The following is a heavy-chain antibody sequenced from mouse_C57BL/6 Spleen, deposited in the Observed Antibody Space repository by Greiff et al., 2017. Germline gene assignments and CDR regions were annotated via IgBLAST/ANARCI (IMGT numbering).Heavy chain of an antibody. V-gene: IGHV3-6*01. J-gene: IGHJ2*01. CDR1: GYSITSGYY. CDR3: ARDSYYGI. Sequence: EVKLQESGPGLVKPSQSLSLTCSVTGYSITSGYYWNWLRQFPGNKLEWMGYISYDGSNNYNPSLKNRISITRTTSKNQFFLKLNSVTTEDTATYYCARDSYYGIWGQGTTRTVSS. CDR2: ISYDGSN. D-gene: IGHD1-1*01.